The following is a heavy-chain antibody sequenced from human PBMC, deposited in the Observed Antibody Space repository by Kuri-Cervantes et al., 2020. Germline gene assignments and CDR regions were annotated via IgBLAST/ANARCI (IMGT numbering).Heavy chain of an antibody. J-gene: IGHJ4*02. V-gene: IGHV3-7*01. CDR1: GFTFSSYW. Sequence: GGSLRLSCAASGFTFSSYWMSWVRQAPGKGLEWVANIKQDGSEKYYVDSVKGRFTISRDNDNNYLYLQMNSLIAEDTAVYYCARDRDFTTDYWGQGTLVTVSS. D-gene: IGHD4-17*01. CDR2: IKQDGSEK. CDR3: ARDRDFTTDY.